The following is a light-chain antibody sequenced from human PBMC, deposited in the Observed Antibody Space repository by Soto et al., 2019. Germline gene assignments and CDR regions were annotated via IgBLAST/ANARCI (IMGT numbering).Light chain of an antibody. J-gene: IGKJ4*01. CDR1: QSFSTW. Sequence: DIQMTQSPSTLSASVGDRVTITCRASQSFSTWLAWYQQKPGKAPNLLIYETSILESGVPSRFSGSGSGTEFTLTISSLQADDFATYYCQQCNGNPLTFGGGTKVEIK. V-gene: IGKV1-5*03. CDR3: QQCNGNPLT. CDR2: ETS.